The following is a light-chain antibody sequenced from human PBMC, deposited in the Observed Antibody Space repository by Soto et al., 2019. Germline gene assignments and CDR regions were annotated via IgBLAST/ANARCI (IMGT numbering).Light chain of an antibody. V-gene: IGKV3-20*01. CDR3: QQYGSSPQT. CDR1: QSVSSSY. J-gene: IGKJ5*01. CDR2: GAS. Sequence: ELVLTQSPGTLSLSPGERATLSCRASQSVSSSYLAWYQQKPGQAPRLLIYGASGRATGIPDRFSGSGSGTDFTLTISRLEPEDVDVYYCQQYGSSPQTLDQGTRLEIK.